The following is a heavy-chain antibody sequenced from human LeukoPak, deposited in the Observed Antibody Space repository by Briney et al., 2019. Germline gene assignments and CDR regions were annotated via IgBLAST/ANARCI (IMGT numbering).Heavy chain of an antibody. Sequence: GGSLRLSCAASGFTFSSFAMSWIRQGPGKGLERVSSIDKIGVGTYYADSVRGRFTISRDNSKNTLFLQMNSLRAEDSAVYYCAKDYVVGSIDHWGQGTLVTVSS. D-gene: IGHD2-21*01. CDR1: GFTFSSFA. CDR2: IDKIGVGT. V-gene: IGHV3-23*01. J-gene: IGHJ4*02. CDR3: AKDYVVGSIDH.